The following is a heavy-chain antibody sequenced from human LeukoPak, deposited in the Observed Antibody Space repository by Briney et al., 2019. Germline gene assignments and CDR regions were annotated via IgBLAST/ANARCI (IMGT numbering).Heavy chain of an antibody. D-gene: IGHD6-6*01. V-gene: IGHV3-20*04. CDR3: ERPRRAGHWYLDL. CDR1: GFTLEVYC. CDR2: HHWIGGIT. J-gene: IGHJ2*01. Sequence: PGRSLGLSCAVSGFTLEVYCMSWVRQAPARGLECVCDHHWIGGITNYVDSAKGRFTIYRDNDKHSLYLQMRSQRAEDTGLYYCERPRRAGHWYLDLWGRGTRVTVSS.